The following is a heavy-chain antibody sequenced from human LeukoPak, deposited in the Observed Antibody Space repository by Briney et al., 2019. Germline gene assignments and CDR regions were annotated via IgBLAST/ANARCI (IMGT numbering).Heavy chain of an antibody. CDR1: GGSIDNSNW. V-gene: IGHV4-4*02. CDR3: ARDPIPVLGVNFDY. CDR2: IYYDGRT. Sequence: SEALSLTCTVSGGSIDNSNWWNWVRQPPGKGLEWIGQIYYDGRTTYNPSLESRVTTSVDRSNNQFSLKLNSVTAADTAVYYCARDPIPVLGVNFDYWGRGTLVTVSS. J-gene: IGHJ4*02. D-gene: IGHD6-19*01.